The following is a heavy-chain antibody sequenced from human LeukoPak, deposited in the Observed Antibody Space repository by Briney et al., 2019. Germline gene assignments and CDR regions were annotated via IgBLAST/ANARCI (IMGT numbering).Heavy chain of an antibody. CDR3: AKGPFIVVVPAAILDV. CDR1: GFTFSSYS. CDR2: ISGSGGST. V-gene: IGHV3-23*01. J-gene: IGHJ6*04. D-gene: IGHD2-2*02. Sequence: GGSLRLSCAASGFTFSSYSMNWVRQAPGKGLEWVSAISGSGGSTYYADSVKGRFTISRDNSKNTLYLQMNSLRAEDTAVYYCAKGPFIVVVPAAILDVWGKGTTVTVSS.